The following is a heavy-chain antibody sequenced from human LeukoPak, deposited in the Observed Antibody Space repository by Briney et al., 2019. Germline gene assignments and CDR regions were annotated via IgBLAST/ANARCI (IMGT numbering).Heavy chain of an antibody. CDR2: IYHSGST. V-gene: IGHV4-59*01. D-gene: IGHD4-23*01. CDR1: GDSISHYY. Sequence: SETLSLICTVSGDSISHYYWSWIRQPPGKGLEWIGYIYHSGSTNYNPSLKSRVIISVDTSKNQFSLKLSSLTAADTAVYYCARGSSAPRWFPFDYWGQGTLVTVSS. CDR3: ARGSSAPRWFPFDY. J-gene: IGHJ4*02.